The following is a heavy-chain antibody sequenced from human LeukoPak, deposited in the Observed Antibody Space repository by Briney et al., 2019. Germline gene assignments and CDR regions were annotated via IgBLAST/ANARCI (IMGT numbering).Heavy chain of an antibody. CDR1: EFDFSTHA. CDR3: ANEIRPNDY. CDR2: ISISGTKT. Sequence: QPGGSLRLSCAASEFDFSTHAITWVRQAPGKGLEWVSAISISGTKTYYADSVKGRFTISRDNSKNTLYLQMYSLRAEDTAVYYCANEIRPNDYWGQGTLVTVSS. D-gene: IGHD4-17*01. V-gene: IGHV3-23*01. J-gene: IGHJ4*02.